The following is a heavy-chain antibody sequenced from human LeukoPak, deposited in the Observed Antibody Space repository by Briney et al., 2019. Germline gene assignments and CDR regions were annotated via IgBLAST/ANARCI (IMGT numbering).Heavy chain of an antibody. D-gene: IGHD3-10*01. V-gene: IGHV3-7*01. Sequence: PGGSLGLSCAASGFTFSSYWMSWVRQAPGKGLEWVANIKQDGSEKYYVDSVKGRFTISRDNAKNSLYLQMNSLRAEDTAVYYCARARTATRKVLWFGEQRGTRDRHFDYWGQGTLVTVSS. CDR3: ARARTATRKVLWFGEQRGTRDRHFDY. CDR2: IKQDGSEK. J-gene: IGHJ4*02. CDR1: GFTFSSYW.